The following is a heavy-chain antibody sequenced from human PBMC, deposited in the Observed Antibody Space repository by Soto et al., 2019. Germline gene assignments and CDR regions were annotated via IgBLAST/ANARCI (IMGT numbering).Heavy chain of an antibody. J-gene: IGHJ3*02. V-gene: IGHV4-34*01. CDR1: GGSFSGYY. D-gene: IGHD4-17*01. Sequence: PSETLSLTCAVYGGSFSGYYWSWIRQPPGKGLEWIGEINHSGSTNYNPSLKSRVTISVDTSKNQFSLKLSSVTAADTAVYYCARGGFGLTVTTRAFDIWGQGTMVTVSS. CDR3: ARGGFGLTVTTRAFDI. CDR2: INHSGST.